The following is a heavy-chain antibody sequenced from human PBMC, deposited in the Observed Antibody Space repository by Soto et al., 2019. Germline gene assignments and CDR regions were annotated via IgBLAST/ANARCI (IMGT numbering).Heavy chain of an antibody. V-gene: IGHV3-30*18. CDR3: AKVDDYDILTGYYDY. CDR1: GFTFSSYG. Sequence: GGSLRLSCAASGFTFSSYGMHWVRQAPGKGLEWVAVISYDGSNKYYADSVKGRFTISRDNSKNTLYLQMNSLRAEDTAVYYCAKVDDYDILTGYYDYWGQGTLVTVSS. CDR2: ISYDGSNK. J-gene: IGHJ4*02. D-gene: IGHD3-9*01.